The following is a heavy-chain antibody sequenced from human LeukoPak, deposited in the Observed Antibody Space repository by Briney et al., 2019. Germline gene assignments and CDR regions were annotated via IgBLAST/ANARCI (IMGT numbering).Heavy chain of an antibody. J-gene: IGHJ4*02. V-gene: IGHV3-11*04. Sequence: PGGSLRLSCAASGFTFSDYYMSWIRQAPGKGLEWVSYISSSGNTKYYADSVEGRFTISRDNAKNSLSLQMNSLRAEDTAVYYCARDGGSAWFFRYWGQGTLVTVSS. CDR2: ISSSGNTK. CDR1: GFTFSDYY. CDR3: ARDGGSAWFFRY. D-gene: IGHD6-19*01.